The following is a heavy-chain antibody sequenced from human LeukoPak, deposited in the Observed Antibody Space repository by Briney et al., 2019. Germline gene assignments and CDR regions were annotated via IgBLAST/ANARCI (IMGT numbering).Heavy chain of an antibody. J-gene: IGHJ4*02. Sequence: GSVKVSCKASGYTFSGHYLHWVRQAPGQGLEWMGRINPNTGVTQYTENFQGRVTMTRDTSISTAYMELSRLRSDDTAVYYCARDLRGTFDYWGQGTLVTVSS. D-gene: IGHD3-16*01. V-gene: IGHV1-2*06. CDR2: INPNTGVT. CDR1: GYTFSGHY. CDR3: ARDLRGTFDY.